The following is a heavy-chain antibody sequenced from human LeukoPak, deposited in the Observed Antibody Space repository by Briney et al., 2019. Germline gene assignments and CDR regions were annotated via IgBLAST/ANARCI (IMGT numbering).Heavy chain of an antibody. CDR1: GVTFYSYG. CDR2: ISGSGGKI. V-gene: IGHV3-23*01. Sequence: GGSLRLSCAASGVTFYSYGMGWVRQAPGKGLEWVSTISGSGGKINYADSVKGRFTISRDNSKKTLYLQMNSLRAEDTAVYYCAKDMVREMATIKSGGGRYAFDIWGQGTMVSVSS. CDR3: AKDMVREMATIKSGGGRYAFDI. D-gene: IGHD5-24*01. J-gene: IGHJ3*02.